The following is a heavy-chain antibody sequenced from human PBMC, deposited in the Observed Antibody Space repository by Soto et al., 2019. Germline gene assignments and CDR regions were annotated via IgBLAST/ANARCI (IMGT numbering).Heavy chain of an antibody. D-gene: IGHD3-3*01. CDR2: ISYDGSNK. CDR1: GFTFSSYA. Sequence: QVQLVESGGGVVQPGRSLRLSCAASGFTFSSYAMHWVRQAPGKGLEWVAVISYDGSNKYYADSVKGRFTISRDNSQNTLYLQMNSLRAEDTAVYYCARVQGITIFGVVTFDPWGQGTLVTVSS. CDR3: ARVQGITIFGVVTFDP. J-gene: IGHJ5*02. V-gene: IGHV3-30-3*01.